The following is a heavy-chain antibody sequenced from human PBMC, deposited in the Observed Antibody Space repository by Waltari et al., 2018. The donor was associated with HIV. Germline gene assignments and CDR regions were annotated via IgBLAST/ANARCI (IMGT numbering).Heavy chain of an antibody. J-gene: IGHJ6*02. CDR1: GFTFGYYG. CDR3: SRPSGPLHSYGMDV. CDR2: ITSEADGGTA. Sequence: EVHLMESGGGLVKPGRSLRLSCRGSGFTFGYYGLSRFRQAPGKGLEWVGFITSEADGGTAEYAASVTGRFTISREDSKSTAYMQMNRLESEDTGVYFCSRPSGPLHSYGMDVWGQGTTVIVSS. D-gene: IGHD1-26*01. V-gene: IGHV3-49*05.